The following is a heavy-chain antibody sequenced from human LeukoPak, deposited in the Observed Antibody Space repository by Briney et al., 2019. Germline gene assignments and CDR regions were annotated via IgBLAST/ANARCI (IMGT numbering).Heavy chain of an antibody. CDR2: ISSSSYI. J-gene: IGHJ3*02. Sequence: KPGGSLSLSCAASGFTFSSYSMNWVRQAPGKGLEWVSSISSSSYIYYADSLKGRFTISRDNAKNSLYLQMNSLRAEDTAVYYCARDLRLYAFDIWGQGTMVTVSS. D-gene: IGHD3-16*01. CDR1: GFTFSSYS. V-gene: IGHV3-21*01. CDR3: ARDLRLYAFDI.